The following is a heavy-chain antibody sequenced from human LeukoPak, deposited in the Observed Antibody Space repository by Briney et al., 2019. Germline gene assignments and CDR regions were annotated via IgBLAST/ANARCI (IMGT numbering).Heavy chain of an antibody. V-gene: IGHV3-53*01. CDR2: IYSGGST. J-gene: IGHJ3*02. Sequence: GGSLRLSCAASGFTVSSNYMSWVRQAPGKGLEWVSVIYSGGSTYYADSVKGRFTISRDNAKNSLYLQMNSLRAEDTAVYYCARDSSGYYYPDAFDIWGQETMVTVSS. CDR1: GFTVSSNY. CDR3: ARDSSGYYYPDAFDI. D-gene: IGHD3-22*01.